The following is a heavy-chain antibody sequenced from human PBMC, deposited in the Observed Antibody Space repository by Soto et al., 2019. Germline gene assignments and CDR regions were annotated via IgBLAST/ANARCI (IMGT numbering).Heavy chain of an antibody. CDR3: ARGPSGSLNDFWSGYYFDY. CDR2: IYYSGST. D-gene: IGHD3-3*01. CDR1: GGSISSGGYY. J-gene: IGHJ4*02. V-gene: IGHV4-31*03. Sequence: PSETLSLTCTVSGGSISSGGYYWSWIRQHPGKGLEWIGYIYYSGSTYYNPSLKSRVTISVDTSKNQFSLKLSSVTAADTAVYYCARGPSGSLNDFWSGYYFDYWGQGTLVTVSS.